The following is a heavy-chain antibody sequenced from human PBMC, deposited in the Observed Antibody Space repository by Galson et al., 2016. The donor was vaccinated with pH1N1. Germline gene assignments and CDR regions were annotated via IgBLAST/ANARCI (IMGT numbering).Heavy chain of an antibody. CDR2: ISTSKGNK. CDR3: ARDQNCNLDY. V-gene: IGHV1-18*01. J-gene: IGHJ4*02. CDR1: GYTFTTFG. D-gene: IGHD2-21*01. Sequence: SVKVSCKASGYTFTTFGISWVRQAPGKGLEWLGWISTSKGNKKNAQRLLDRVTMTRDTSTSTVFMELTSLRSDDTAIYYCARDQNCNLDYWGQGTLVTVSS.